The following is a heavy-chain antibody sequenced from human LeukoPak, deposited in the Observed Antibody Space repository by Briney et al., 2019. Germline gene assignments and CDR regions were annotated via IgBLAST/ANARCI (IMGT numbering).Heavy chain of an antibody. J-gene: IGHJ4*02. V-gene: IGHV1-2*02. Sequence: ASVKVSCKVSGYTFTGYYMHWVRQAPGHGLEWLGWINPNSGGTNYAQKFPGRVTMTRDTSISTAYMELSRLRSDDTAVYYCARDRGRNYYDSSGLDYWGQGTLVTVSS. CDR2: INPNSGGT. CDR1: GYTFTGYY. D-gene: IGHD3-22*01. CDR3: ARDRGRNYYDSSGLDY.